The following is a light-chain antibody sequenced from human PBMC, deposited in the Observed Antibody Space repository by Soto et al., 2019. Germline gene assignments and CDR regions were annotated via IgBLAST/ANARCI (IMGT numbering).Light chain of an antibody. CDR2: DAS. J-gene: IGKJ4*01. V-gene: IGKV3-11*01. CDR3: QQRYNWLT. CDR1: QSVSSY. Sequence: EIVLTQSPATLSLSPGERATLSCRSSQSVSSYLAWYQQKPGQAPRLLIYDASNRVTGIPARFGGSGSGTDFTLTISSLEPEDFAVYYCQQRYNWLTFGGGTKVDIK.